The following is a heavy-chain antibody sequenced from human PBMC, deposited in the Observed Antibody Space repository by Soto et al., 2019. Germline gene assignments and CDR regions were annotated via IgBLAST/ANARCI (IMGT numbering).Heavy chain of an antibody. J-gene: IGHJ4*02. CDR3: AKAVWQQLVQPDFDY. CDR1: GFTFSSYG. D-gene: IGHD6-13*01. Sequence: QVQLVESGGGVVQPGRSLRLSCAASGFTFSSYGMHWVRQAPGKGLEWVAVISYDGSNKYYADSVKGRFTISRDNSKNTLYLQMNSLRAEDTGVYYCAKAVWQQLVQPDFDYWGQGTLVTVSS. CDR2: ISYDGSNK. V-gene: IGHV3-30*18.